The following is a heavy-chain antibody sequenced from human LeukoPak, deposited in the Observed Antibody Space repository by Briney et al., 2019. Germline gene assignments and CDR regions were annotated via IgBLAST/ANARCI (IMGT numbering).Heavy chain of an antibody. CDR2: IYHSGST. CDR1: GYSISSGYY. CDR3: ARDCSGGSCYRDY. D-gene: IGHD2-15*01. J-gene: IGHJ4*02. V-gene: IGHV4-38-2*02. Sequence: SETLSLTCTVSGYSISSGYYWGWIRQPPGKGLEWIGSIYHSGSTYYNPSLKSRVTISVDTSKNQFSLKLSSVTAADTAVYYCARDCSGGSCYRDYWGQGTLVTVSS.